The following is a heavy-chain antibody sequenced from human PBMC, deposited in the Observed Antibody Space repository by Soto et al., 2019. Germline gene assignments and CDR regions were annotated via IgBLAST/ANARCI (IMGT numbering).Heavy chain of an antibody. D-gene: IGHD3-22*01. CDR2: LYYSGST. J-gene: IGHJ4*02. V-gene: IGHV4-61*01. CDR1: GGSVSSASYY. CDR3: ARDQGFYYDNSGYYRTPFDY. Sequence: PSETLSLTCTVSGGSVSSASYYWSWIRQPPGTGLERIGYLYYSGSTNYNPSLKSRVTISVDTSKNQFSLKLSSVTAADTAVYYCARDQGFYYDNSGYYRTPFDYWGQGTLVTVSS.